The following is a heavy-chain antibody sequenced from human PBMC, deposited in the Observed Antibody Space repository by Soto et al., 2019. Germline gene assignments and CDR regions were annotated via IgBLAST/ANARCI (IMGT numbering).Heavy chain of an antibody. CDR3: ARDVSSDTTGFRGYAL. CDR1: AGTVSSYA. Sequence: QLHLGQSGAEVKKAGSSVKVSCKASAGTVSSYAITWVRQATGKGLEWMGVFIPIFVSAHYAPKFQGRITINADETTSKGYLELSGVTSEDTAIYYCARDVSSDTTGFRGYALWGPGTQVTVSS. V-gene: IGHV1-69*01. CDR2: FIPIFVSA. J-gene: IGHJ4*02. D-gene: IGHD3-10*01.